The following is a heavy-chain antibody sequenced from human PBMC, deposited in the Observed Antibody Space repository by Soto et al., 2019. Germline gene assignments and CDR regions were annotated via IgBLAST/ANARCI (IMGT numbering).Heavy chain of an antibody. CDR1: GGSISSSNW. V-gene: IGHV4-4*02. CDR3: ARVAPYYDFWSGYYTGHAGGYFDY. D-gene: IGHD3-3*01. J-gene: IGHJ4*02. Sequence: QVQLQESGPGLVKPSGTLSLTCAVPGGSISSSNWWSWVRQPPGKGLEWIGEIYHSGSTNYNPSLKSRVTISVDKSKNQFSLKLSSVTAADTAVYYCARVAPYYDFWSGYYTGHAGGYFDYWGQGTLVTVSS. CDR2: IYHSGST.